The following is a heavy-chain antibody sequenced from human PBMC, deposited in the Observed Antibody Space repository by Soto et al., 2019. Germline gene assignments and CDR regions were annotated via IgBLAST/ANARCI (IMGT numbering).Heavy chain of an antibody. J-gene: IGHJ6*03. CDR1: GFTLSGYA. CDR2: ISSNGVGT. CDR3: ARRARPDFYYMDV. D-gene: IGHD6-6*01. Sequence: GGSLRLSCAACGFTLSGYAMDWVRQAPGKGLEYVSGISSNGVGTYYANSVQGRFTISRDNSKNTVYLQMGSLRPEDMAVYYCARRARPDFYYMDVWGKGTTVTVSS. V-gene: IGHV3-64*01.